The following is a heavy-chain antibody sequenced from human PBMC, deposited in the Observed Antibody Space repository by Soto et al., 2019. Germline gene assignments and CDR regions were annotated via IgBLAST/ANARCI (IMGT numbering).Heavy chain of an antibody. CDR2: INPSGGST. J-gene: IGHJ4*02. D-gene: IGHD2-15*01. Sequence: ASVKVSCTESGYTFTSYYIPWVRQAPGQGLEWMGIINPSGGSTSYAQKFQGRVTMTRDTSTSTVYMELSSLRSEDTAVYYCVAWGASSGGNHYFDYWGQGTLVTV. V-gene: IGHV1-46*01. CDR3: VAWGASSGGNHYFDY. CDR1: GYTFTSYY.